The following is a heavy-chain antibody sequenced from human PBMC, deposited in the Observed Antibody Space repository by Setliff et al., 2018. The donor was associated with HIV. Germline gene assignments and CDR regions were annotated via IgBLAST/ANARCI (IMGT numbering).Heavy chain of an antibody. Sequence: SETLSLTCTVSSGSISSYYWTWIRQPPGKGLEWIGYIYYSGSTNYNPSLKSRVTIAVDTSKNQFSLKLRSVTAADTAVYYCARDRYYYDSSGYSGAFDIWGQGTMVTVSS. V-gene: IGHV4-59*01. J-gene: IGHJ3*02. CDR3: ARDRYYYDSSGYSGAFDI. CDR2: IYYSGST. CDR1: SGSISSYY. D-gene: IGHD3-22*01.